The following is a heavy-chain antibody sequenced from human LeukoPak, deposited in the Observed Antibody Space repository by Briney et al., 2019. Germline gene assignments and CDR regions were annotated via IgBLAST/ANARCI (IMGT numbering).Heavy chain of an antibody. CDR1: GFTFSSYA. Sequence: GRSLSLSCAVSGFTFSSYAMHWVRQAPSKGLEWVALISYDGINKYYADSVKGRFTISRDNSKNTLYLQMNSRRAEDTAVYYCASVYFYDSSGYYYVDYWGQGNLVSVSS. D-gene: IGHD3-22*01. J-gene: IGHJ4*02. CDR3: ASVYFYDSSGYYYVDY. V-gene: IGHV3-30-3*01. CDR2: ISYDGINK.